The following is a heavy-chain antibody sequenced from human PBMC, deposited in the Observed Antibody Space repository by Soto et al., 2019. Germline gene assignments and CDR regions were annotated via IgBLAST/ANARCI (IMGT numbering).Heavy chain of an antibody. J-gene: IGHJ3*02. V-gene: IGHV3-7*01. CDR3: ARDKRATGHDAFDI. CDR1: GFTFSSYW. CDR2: IKQDGSEK. D-gene: IGHD1-26*01. Sequence: EVQLVESGGGLVQPGGSLRLSCAASGFTFSSYWMSWVRQAPGKGLEWVANIKQDGSEKYYVDSVKGRFTISRDNAKNSLYLQMNSLRGEDTAVYYCARDKRATGHDAFDIWGQGTMVTVSS.